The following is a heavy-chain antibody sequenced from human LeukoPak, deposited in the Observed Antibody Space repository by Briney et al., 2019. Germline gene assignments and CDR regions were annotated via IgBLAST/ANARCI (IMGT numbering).Heavy chain of an antibody. CDR1: GFTFSSYW. V-gene: IGHV3-7*03. Sequence: PGGSLRLSCAASGFTFSSYWMSWVRQAPGKGLEWVANIKQDGSEKYYADSVKGRFTISRDNAKNSLYLRMNSLRAEDTAVYYCAKDQRSSGWYAIASDIWGQGTMVTVSS. CDR2: IKQDGSEK. D-gene: IGHD6-19*01. J-gene: IGHJ3*02. CDR3: AKDQRSSGWYAIASDI.